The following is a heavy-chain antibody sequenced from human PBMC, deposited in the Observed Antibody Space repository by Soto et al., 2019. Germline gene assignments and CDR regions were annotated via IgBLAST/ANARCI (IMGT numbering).Heavy chain of an antibody. Sequence: GGSLRLSCAASEFTFSTYAMTWVRQAPGRGLQWVATISDSGDITYYADSVKGRFTISRDNSRNTLYLQMNNLRAEDTALYYCARGSTDSYPGSRIFDFWGRGTLVTVSS. D-gene: IGHD3-10*01. CDR3: ARGSTDSYPGSRIFDF. CDR1: EFTFSTYA. J-gene: IGHJ4*02. CDR2: ISDSGDIT. V-gene: IGHV3-23*01.